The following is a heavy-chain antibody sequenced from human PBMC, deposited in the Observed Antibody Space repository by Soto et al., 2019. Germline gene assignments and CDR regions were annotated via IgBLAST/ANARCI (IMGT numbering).Heavy chain of an antibody. CDR1: GFTFSSYS. J-gene: IGHJ6*02. V-gene: IGHV3-48*02. CDR3: AGGAGYSYGYYYYYGMDV. Sequence: PGGFLRLSCAASGFTFSSYSMNWVRQAPGKGLEWVSYISSSSSTIYYADSVKGRFTISRDNAKNSLYLQMNSLRDEDTAVYYCAGGAGYSYGYYYYYGMDVWGQGTTVNVSS. CDR2: ISSSSSTI. D-gene: IGHD5-18*01.